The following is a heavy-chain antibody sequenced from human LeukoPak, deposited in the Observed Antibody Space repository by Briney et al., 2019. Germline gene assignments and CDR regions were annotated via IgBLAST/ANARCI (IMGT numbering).Heavy chain of an antibody. V-gene: IGHV1-18*01. CDR1: GYTFTSYG. CDR2: ISAYNGNT. CDR3: ARAPVPITMIVEGLDY. Sequence: ASVKVSCKASGYTFTSYGISWVLQAPGQGLEWMGWISAYNGNTNYAQKLQGRVTMTTDTSTSTAYMELRSLRSDDTAVYYCARAPVPITMIVEGLDYWGQGTLVTVSS. D-gene: IGHD3-22*01. J-gene: IGHJ4*02.